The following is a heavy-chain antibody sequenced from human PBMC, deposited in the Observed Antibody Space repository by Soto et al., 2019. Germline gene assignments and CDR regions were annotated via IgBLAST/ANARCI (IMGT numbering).Heavy chain of an antibody. D-gene: IGHD3-22*01. CDR2: IYYSGST. V-gene: IGHV4-59*01. CDR3: ARSKVTVITPNWFDT. Sequence: SETLSLTCTVSGGSISSYYWSWIRQPPGKGLEWIGYIYYSGSTNYNPSLKSRVTISVDTSKNQFSLKLSSVTAADTAVYYCARSKVTVITPNWFDTWGQGTLVTVSS. J-gene: IGHJ5*02. CDR1: GGSISSYY.